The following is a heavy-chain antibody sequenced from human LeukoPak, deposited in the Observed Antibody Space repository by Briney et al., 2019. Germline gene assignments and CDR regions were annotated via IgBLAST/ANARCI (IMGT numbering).Heavy chain of an antibody. V-gene: IGHV3-23*01. Sequence: GGSLRLSCAASGFTFSIHGMNWVRQAPGKGLEWVSAISGSGDRTYYADSVKGRFTISRDNSKNTLYLQMNSLRAEDTAVYYCAKEAYYDSSGTNSYYFDYWGQGTLVTVSS. J-gene: IGHJ4*02. CDR3: AKEAYYDSSGTNSYYFDY. CDR2: ISGSGDRT. D-gene: IGHD3-22*01. CDR1: GFTFSIHG.